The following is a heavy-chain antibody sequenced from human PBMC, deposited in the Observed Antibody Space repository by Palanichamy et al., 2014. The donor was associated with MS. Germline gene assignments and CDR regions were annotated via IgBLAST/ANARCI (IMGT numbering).Heavy chain of an antibody. CDR3: AKASGGYFDL. Sequence: EVQLVESGGGLVQPGRSLRLSCAASGFTFDDYAMHWVRQAPGKGLEWVSGISWNSGSIGYADSVKGRFTVSRDNAKNSLYLQMNSLRAEDTALYYCAKASGGYFDLWGRGTLVTVSS. J-gene: IGHJ2*01. D-gene: IGHD7-27*01. V-gene: IGHV3-9*01. CDR1: GFTFDDYA. CDR2: ISWNSGSI.